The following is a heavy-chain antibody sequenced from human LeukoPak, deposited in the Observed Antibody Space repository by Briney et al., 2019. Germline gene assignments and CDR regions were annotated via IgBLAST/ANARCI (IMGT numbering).Heavy chain of an antibody. CDR3: VKARGIQLWLPGDY. J-gene: IGHJ4*02. CDR1: GFTFSPYS. V-gene: IGHV3-64D*09. Sequence: PGGSLRLSCAASGFTFSPYSMHWVRQAPGKGLEYVSAISSNGGSTYYGDSVKGRFTISRDNSKNTLYLQMSSLRAEDTAVYYCVKARGIQLWLPGDYWGQGTLVTVSS. CDR2: ISSNGGST. D-gene: IGHD5-18*01.